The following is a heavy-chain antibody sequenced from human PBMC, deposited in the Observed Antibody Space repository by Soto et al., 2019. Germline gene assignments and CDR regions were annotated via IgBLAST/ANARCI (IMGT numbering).Heavy chain of an antibody. D-gene: IGHD3-10*01. Sequence: PGESRKISCKGSGYSFTCYCIGWVRQMPGKGLECMGIIYPGDSDTRYSPSFQGQVTISADKSIRTAYLQRSSLKASDTAMYYCASILGSAGRYYLDYWGQGTLVNDSS. CDR3: ASILGSAGRYYLDY. CDR1: GYSFTCYC. CDR2: IYPGDSDT. V-gene: IGHV5-51*01. J-gene: IGHJ4*02.